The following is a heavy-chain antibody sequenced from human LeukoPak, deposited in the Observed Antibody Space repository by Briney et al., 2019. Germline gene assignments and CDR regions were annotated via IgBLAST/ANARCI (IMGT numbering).Heavy chain of an antibody. J-gene: IGHJ4*02. CDR3: ARGIPGYFGTSGYYYEY. D-gene: IGHD3-22*01. CDR2: IHHSGST. V-gene: IGHV4-4*02. CDR1: GDSISSNYW. Sequence: PSETLSLTCAVSGDSISSNYWWTWVRQPPGKGLEWIGEIHHSGSTNYSPSLKSRVTISVDNSRNQFSLGLSSVSAADTAVYYCARGIPGYFGTSGYYYEYWGQGTLVTVSS.